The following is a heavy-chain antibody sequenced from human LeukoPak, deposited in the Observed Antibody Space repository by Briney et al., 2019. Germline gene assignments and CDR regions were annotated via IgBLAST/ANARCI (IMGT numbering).Heavy chain of an antibody. Sequence: SVKVSCKASGDTFSSYAISWVRQAPGQGLEWMGGIIPIFGTANYAQKFQGRVTITADKSTSTAYMELSSLRSEDTAVYYCARGGYCSGGSCYDGWFDPWGQGTLVTVSS. D-gene: IGHD2-15*01. CDR3: ARGGYCSGGSCYDGWFDP. V-gene: IGHV1-69*06. CDR1: GDTFSSYA. J-gene: IGHJ5*02. CDR2: IIPIFGTA.